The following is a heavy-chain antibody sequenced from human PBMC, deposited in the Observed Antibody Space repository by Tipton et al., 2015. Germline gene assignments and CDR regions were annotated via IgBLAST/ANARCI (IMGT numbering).Heavy chain of an antibody. CDR2: FSGTGDNT. J-gene: IGHJ4*02. D-gene: IGHD6-19*01. CDR3: AKDIRQWTSGWGADLDY. CDR1: GFTFSRYA. V-gene: IGHV3-23*01. Sequence: GSLRLSCAASGFTFSRYAMSWVRQAPGKGPEWVSSFSGTGDNTYYADSVKGRFTISRDNSKSTLYLQMNSVRAEDTALYYCAKDIRQWTSGWGADLDYWGQGTLVTVSS.